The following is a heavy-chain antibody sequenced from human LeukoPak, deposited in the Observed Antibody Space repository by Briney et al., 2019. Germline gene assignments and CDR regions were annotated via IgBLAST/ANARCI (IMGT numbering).Heavy chain of an antibody. CDR1: GYTFTGYY. J-gene: IGHJ6*03. CDR3: ARDPKGYYYYYMDV. Sequence: ASVKVSCKASGYTFTGYYMHWVRQAPGQGLEWMGWINPNSGGTNYAQKFQGRVAMTRDTSISTAYMELSRLRSDDTAVYYCARDPKGYYYYYMDVWGKGTTVTVSS. V-gene: IGHV1-2*02. CDR2: INPNSGGT.